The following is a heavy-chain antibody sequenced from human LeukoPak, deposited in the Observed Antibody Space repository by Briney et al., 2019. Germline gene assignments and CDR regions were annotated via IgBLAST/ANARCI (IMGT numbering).Heavy chain of an antibody. Sequence: SETLSLTCAVYGGSFSGYYWSWIRQPPGKGLEWIGEINHSGSTNYNPSLKSRVTISVDTSKNQFSLKLSSVTAADTAVYYCARGGYGGIVVVRPRAFDIWGQGTMVTVSS. J-gene: IGHJ3*02. CDR1: GGSFSGYY. CDR3: ARGGYGGIVVVRPRAFDI. CDR2: INHSGST. D-gene: IGHD3-22*01. V-gene: IGHV4-34*01.